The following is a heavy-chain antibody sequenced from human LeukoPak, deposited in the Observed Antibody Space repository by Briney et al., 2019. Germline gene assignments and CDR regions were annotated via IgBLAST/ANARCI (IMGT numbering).Heavy chain of an antibody. Sequence: PGGSLRLSCAASGFTFNNYAMNWVRQAPGRGLEWVSGIGGSGGITFYADSVKGRFIISRDNSKNVLYLQMNSLRAEDTAVYYCATQQLITAEYFQHWGQGTLVTVSS. D-gene: IGHD3-16*01. CDR2: IGGSGGIT. CDR3: ATQQLITAEYFQH. J-gene: IGHJ1*01. CDR1: GFTFNNYA. V-gene: IGHV3-23*01.